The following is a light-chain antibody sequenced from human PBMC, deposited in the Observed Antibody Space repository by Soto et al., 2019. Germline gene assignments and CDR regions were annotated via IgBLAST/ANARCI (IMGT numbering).Light chain of an antibody. CDR1: HNVNNW. J-gene: IGKJ4*01. V-gene: IGKV3-11*01. Sequence: EIVLTQSPTTLSLSPGERATLSCRASHNVNNWLAWYQQKPGQAPRLLIYNAWSRATGIPARFSGSGSGTDFTLTISSLEPEDSSVYYCQHRNDWPLTFGGGTKVDIK. CDR3: QHRNDWPLT. CDR2: NAW.